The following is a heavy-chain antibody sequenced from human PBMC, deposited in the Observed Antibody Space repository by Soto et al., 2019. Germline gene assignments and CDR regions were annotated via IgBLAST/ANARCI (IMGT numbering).Heavy chain of an antibody. V-gene: IGHV3-7*01. CDR3: SRFYEVTTIDY. Sequence: WGSLRLSCAASGFTFSSYCMSWVRHAPWKGLEWVANIKQDGSEKYYVDSVKGRFTISRDNAKNSLYLQMNSLRDEDTAVYYCSRFYEVTTIDYWGQGTRGTVSS. J-gene: IGHJ4*02. D-gene: IGHD2-21*02. CDR2: IKQDGSEK. CDR1: GFTFSSYC.